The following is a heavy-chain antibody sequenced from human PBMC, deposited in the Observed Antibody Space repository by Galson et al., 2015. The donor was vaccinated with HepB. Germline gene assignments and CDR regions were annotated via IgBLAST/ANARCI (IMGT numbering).Heavy chain of an antibody. CDR3: ARGGGSYNIDV. V-gene: IGHV3-21*01. Sequence: SLRLSCAASGFTFSSYIMNWVRQAPGKGLEWVSSISSSSSYIDYADSVKGRFTISRDNAKNSLYLQMNSLRAEDTAVYYCARGGGSYNIDVWGKGTTVTVSS. D-gene: IGHD3-16*01. J-gene: IGHJ6*03. CDR2: ISSSSSYI. CDR1: GFTFSSYI.